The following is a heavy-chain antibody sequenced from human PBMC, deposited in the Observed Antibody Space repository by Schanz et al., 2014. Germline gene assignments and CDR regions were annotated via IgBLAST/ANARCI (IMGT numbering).Heavy chain of an antibody. J-gene: IGHJ5*02. CDR1: GDSITHFY. CDR3: ARVGRNSDGFTSRFDA. Sequence: QVRLQESGPGLVRPSETLSLTCTVSGDSITHFYWSWIRQSPGKGLEWIGSIYYSGTTNYSPSLNSRVTISLDMSKKSFSLNLSSVTTADAAVYYCARVGRNSDGFTSRFDAWGQGTLVTVSS. CDR2: IYYSGTT. D-gene: IGHD2-15*01. V-gene: IGHV4-59*01.